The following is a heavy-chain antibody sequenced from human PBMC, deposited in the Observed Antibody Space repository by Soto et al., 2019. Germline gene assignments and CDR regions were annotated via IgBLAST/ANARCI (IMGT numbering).Heavy chain of an antibody. CDR2: ISPSASDT. CDR3: VRDQLYYYDIFGSPLNGFAI. D-gene: IGHD3-22*01. Sequence: PGGSLRLSCAASGFSFSTSSMAWVRQPPGKGLEWVSAISPSASDTLYADSVKGRFTISRDNSQNTLFLQMTSLRADDTAVYYCVRDQLYYYDIFGSPLNGFAIWGQGTMVTVSS. V-gene: IGHV3-23*01. J-gene: IGHJ3*02. CDR1: GFSFSTSS.